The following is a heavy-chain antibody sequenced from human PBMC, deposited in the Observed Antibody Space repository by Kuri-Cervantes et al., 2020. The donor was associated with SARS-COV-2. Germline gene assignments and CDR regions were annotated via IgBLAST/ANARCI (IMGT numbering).Heavy chain of an antibody. Sequence: ASVKVSCKSSGYTFTSYAMNWVRQAPGQGLEWMGWINTNTGNPTYARGFTGRFVFSLDTSVSTAYLQISSLKAEDTAVYCCARGYYDSSGYRFDYWGQGTLVTVSS. V-gene: IGHV7-4-1*02. CDR3: ARGYYDSSGYRFDY. J-gene: IGHJ4*02. D-gene: IGHD3-22*01. CDR1: GYTFTSYA. CDR2: INTNTGNP.